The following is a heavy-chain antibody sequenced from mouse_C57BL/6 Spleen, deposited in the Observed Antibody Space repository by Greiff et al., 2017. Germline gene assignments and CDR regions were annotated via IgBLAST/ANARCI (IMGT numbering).Heavy chain of an antibody. CDR2: IYPGDGDT. Sequence: VQLQQSGPELVKPGASVKISCKASGYAFSSSWMNWVKQRPGKGLEWIGRIYPGDGDTNYNGKFKGKATLTADKSSSTAYMQLSSLTSEDSAVYFWARSWGEWDGGYFDYWGQGTTLTVSS. D-gene: IGHD4-1*01. CDR3: ARSWGEWDGGYFDY. V-gene: IGHV1-82*01. J-gene: IGHJ2*01. CDR1: GYAFSSSW.